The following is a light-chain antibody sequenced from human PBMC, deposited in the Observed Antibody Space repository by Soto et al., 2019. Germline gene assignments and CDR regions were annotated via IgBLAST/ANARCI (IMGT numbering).Light chain of an antibody. V-gene: IGKV1-39*01. CDR2: TAS. J-gene: IGKJ2*01. Sequence: DIQMTQSPSSLSAVVGDRVSITCRSSQGIATYLNWYQQKPGKAPRPLIYTASTLESGVPSRFSGNGSVTDFTHTISSVQPEDFATYYCQHSFNTPPYTFGQGTKLEI. CDR3: QHSFNTPPYT. CDR1: QGIATY.